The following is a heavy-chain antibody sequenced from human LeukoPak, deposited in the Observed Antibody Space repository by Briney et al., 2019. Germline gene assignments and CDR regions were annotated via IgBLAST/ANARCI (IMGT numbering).Heavy chain of an antibody. Sequence: GGSLRLSCAASGFTFSSYAMSWVRQAPGKGLEWVSAISGSGGSTYYADSVKGRFTISRDNSKNTLYLQMNSLRAEDTAVYYCAKVADYVWGSYRGYFDYWGQGTLVNVSS. D-gene: IGHD3-16*02. CDR2: ISGSGGST. J-gene: IGHJ4*02. CDR1: GFTFSSYA. V-gene: IGHV3-23*01. CDR3: AKVADYVWGSYRGYFDY.